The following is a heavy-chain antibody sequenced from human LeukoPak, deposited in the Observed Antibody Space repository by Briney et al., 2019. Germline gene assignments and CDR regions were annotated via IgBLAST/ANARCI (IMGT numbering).Heavy chain of an antibody. D-gene: IGHD6-6*01. CDR3: AKDRDSSSSAEYFDY. CDR2: IRYDGSNK. Sequence: GGSLRLSCAASGFTFSSYGMHWVRQAPGKGLEWVAFIRYDGSNKYYADSVKGRFTISRDNSKNTLYLQMNSLRAEDTAVYYCAKDRDSSSSAEYFDYWGQGTLVTVSS. CDR1: GFTFSSYG. V-gene: IGHV3-30*02. J-gene: IGHJ4*02.